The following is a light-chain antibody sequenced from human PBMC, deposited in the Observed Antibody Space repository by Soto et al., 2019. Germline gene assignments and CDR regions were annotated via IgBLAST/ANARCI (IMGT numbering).Light chain of an antibody. V-gene: IGKV1-5*03. CDR1: QSISSW. CDR2: KAS. CDR3: QQYNSYPWT. J-gene: IGKJ1*01. Sequence: DIQMTQSPSTLSASVGDRVTITCRASQSISSWLAWYQQIPGKAPKLLIYKASSLESGVPSRFSGSGSGTEFTLTISMLQPDDCATYYCQQYNSYPWTFSQGTKLEIK.